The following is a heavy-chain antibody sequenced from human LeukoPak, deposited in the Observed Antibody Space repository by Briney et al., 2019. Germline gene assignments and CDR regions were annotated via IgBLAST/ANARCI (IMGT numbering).Heavy chain of an antibody. CDR1: GYTFTTQY. CDR2: INPRSGTT. CDR3: ARDGFGELLNWLDP. Sequence: ASVKVSCKASGYTFTTQYIHWVRQAPGQGLEWMGVINPRSGTTSNGQNFQGRVTMTRDTSTSTVYMELSSLRSDDTAMYYCARDGFGELLNWLDPWGQGTLVTVSS. J-gene: IGHJ5*02. D-gene: IGHD3-10*01. V-gene: IGHV1-46*01.